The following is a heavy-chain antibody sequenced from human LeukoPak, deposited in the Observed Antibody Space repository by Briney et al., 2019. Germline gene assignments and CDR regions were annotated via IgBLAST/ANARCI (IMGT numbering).Heavy chain of an antibody. CDR2: INPSGGST. V-gene: IGHV1-46*01. Sequence: GASVKVSCKASGYTFTSYYMHWVRQAPGQGLEWMGIINPSGGSTSYAQKFQGRVTMTEDTSTDTAYMELRSLRSDDTAVYYCAREVVDYYYYMDVWGKGTTVTVSS. D-gene: IGHD2-15*01. CDR3: AREVVDYYYYMDV. J-gene: IGHJ6*03. CDR1: GYTFTSYY.